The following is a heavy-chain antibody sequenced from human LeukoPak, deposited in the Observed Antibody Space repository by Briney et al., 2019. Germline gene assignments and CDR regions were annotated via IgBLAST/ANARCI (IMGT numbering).Heavy chain of an antibody. CDR3: ARLVRFLEWLLPYNWFDP. D-gene: IGHD3-3*01. V-gene: IGHV4-34*01. J-gene: IGHJ5*02. Sequence: PSETLSLTCAVYGGSFSGYYWSWIRQPPGKGLEWIGEINHSGSTNYNPSLKRRVTISVDTSKNQFSLKLSSVTAADTAVYYCARLVRFLEWLLPYNWFDPWGQGTLVTVSS. CDR1: GGSFSGYY. CDR2: INHSGST.